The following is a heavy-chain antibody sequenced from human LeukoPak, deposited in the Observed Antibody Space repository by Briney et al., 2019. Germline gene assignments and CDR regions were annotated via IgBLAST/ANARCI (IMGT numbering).Heavy chain of an antibody. Sequence: YDGSNKYYADSVKGRFTISRDNSKNTLYLQMNSLKTEDTAVYYCTTSTAVEAATRIDYWGQGTLVTVSS. V-gene: IGHV3-30*07. J-gene: IGHJ4*02. CDR2: YDGSNK. D-gene: IGHD2-15*01. CDR3: TTSTAVEAATRIDY.